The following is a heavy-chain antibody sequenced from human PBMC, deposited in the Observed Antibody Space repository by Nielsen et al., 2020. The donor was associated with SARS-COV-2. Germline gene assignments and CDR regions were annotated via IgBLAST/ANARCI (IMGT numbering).Heavy chain of an antibody. CDR2: IKQDGSEK. CDR3: AKPRSGGYEDYFDY. V-gene: IGHV3-7*01. CDR1: GFTFSRHW. D-gene: IGHD5-12*01. Sequence: GESLKISCSASGFTFSRHWMSWVRQAPGKGLEWVANIKQDGSEKYYVDPVKGRFTISRDNAKNSLYLQMNSLRVEDTAVYFCAKPRSGGYEDYFDYWGQGTQVTVSS. J-gene: IGHJ4*02.